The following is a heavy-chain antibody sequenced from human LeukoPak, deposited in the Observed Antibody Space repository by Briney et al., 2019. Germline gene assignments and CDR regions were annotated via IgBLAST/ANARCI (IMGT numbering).Heavy chain of an antibody. J-gene: IGHJ4*02. CDR1: GGTFSSYA. CDR2: IIPILGIA. Sequence: ASVKVSCKASGGTFSSYAISWVRQAPGLGLEWMGRIIPILGIANYAQKFQGRVTITADKSTSTAYMELSSLRSEDTAVYYCARGAKEAADDYWGQGTLVTVSS. D-gene: IGHD6-13*01. V-gene: IGHV1-69*04. CDR3: ARGAKEAADDY.